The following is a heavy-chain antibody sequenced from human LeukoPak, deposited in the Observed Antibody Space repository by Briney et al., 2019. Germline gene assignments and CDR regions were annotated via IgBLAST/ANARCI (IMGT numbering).Heavy chain of an antibody. CDR2: IYPGDSDT. CDR1: GYSFTSYW. CDR3: ARGSSSWYGGGNWFDP. D-gene: IGHD6-13*01. J-gene: IGHJ5*02. V-gene: IGHV5-51*01. Sequence: GESLKISCKGSGYSFTSYWVGWVRQMPGKGLEWMGIIYPGDSDTRYSPSFQGQVTISADKSISTAYLQWSSLKASDTAMYYCARGSSSWYGGGNWFDPWGQGTLVTVSS.